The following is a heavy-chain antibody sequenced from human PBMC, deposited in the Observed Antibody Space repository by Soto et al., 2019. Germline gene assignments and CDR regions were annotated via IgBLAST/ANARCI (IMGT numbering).Heavy chain of an antibody. J-gene: IGHJ6*02. CDR1: GFTFSSHV. CDR2: INSGGGT. Sequence: EVQLLESGGGLVQPGGSLRLSCAASGFTFSSHVMTWVRQGPGKGLQWVSTINSGGGTYYADSVKGRFTISRDNSRNTLYLQMNSLSAEDTAVYYCARFIVEIGAAGWGRPMDVWGQGTTVTVSS. CDR3: ARFIVEIGAAGWGRPMDV. D-gene: IGHD2-2*01. V-gene: IGHV3-23*01.